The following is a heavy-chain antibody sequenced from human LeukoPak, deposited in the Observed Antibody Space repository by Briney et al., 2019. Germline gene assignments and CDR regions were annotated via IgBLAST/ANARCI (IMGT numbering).Heavy chain of an antibody. CDR3: ARDDSGPAY. J-gene: IGHJ4*02. D-gene: IGHD2-2*01. Sequence: GGSLRLSCAASGFTVSSNYMSWVRQAPGKGLEWVSVIYSGGSTYYADSVKGRFTISRDNARNSLYLQMNSLRVEDTALYYCARDDSGPAYWGQGTLVTVSS. CDR2: IYSGGST. V-gene: IGHV3-53*01. CDR1: GFTVSSNY.